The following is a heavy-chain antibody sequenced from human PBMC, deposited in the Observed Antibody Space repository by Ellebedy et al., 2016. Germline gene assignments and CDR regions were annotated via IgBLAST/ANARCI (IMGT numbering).Heavy chain of an antibody. CDR3: ARDKDILTGYLCY. J-gene: IGHJ4*02. Sequence: ASVKVSCKVSGYTLTELSMHWVRQAPGQGIEWMGIINPNGGTTSYTQKFQGRVTMTRDTSTSTVYMELSSLRSEDTAVYYCARDKDILTGYLCYWGQGTLVTVSS. CDR2: INPNGGTT. V-gene: IGHV1-46*01. CDR1: GYTLTELS. D-gene: IGHD3-9*01.